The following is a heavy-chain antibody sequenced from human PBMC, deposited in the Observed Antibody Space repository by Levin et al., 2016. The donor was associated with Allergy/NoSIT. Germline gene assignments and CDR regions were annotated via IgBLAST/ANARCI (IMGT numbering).Heavy chain of an antibody. V-gene: IGHV3-33*01. CDR3: ARSKYSSSWYFDY. J-gene: IGHJ4*02. D-gene: IGHD6-13*01. Sequence: VRQAPGKGLEWVAVIWYDGSNKYYADSVKGRFTISRDNSKNTLYLQMNSLRAEDTAVYYCARSKYSSSWYFDYWGQGTLVTVSS. CDR2: IWYDGSNK.